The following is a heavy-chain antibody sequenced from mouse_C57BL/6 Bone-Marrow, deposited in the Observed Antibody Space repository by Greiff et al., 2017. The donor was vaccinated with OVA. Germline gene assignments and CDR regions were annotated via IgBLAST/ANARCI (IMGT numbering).Heavy chain of an antibody. CDR1: GYTFTSYW. J-gene: IGHJ4*01. V-gene: IGHV1-50*01. D-gene: IGHD1-1*01. CDR3: ARHGSSLYAMDY. Sequence: VQLQQPGAELVKPGASVKLSCKASGYTFTSYWMQWVKQRPGQGLEWIGEIDPSDSYTNYNQKFKGKATLTVDTSSSTAYMQLSSLTSEDSAVYYCARHGSSLYAMDYWGQGTSVTVSS. CDR2: IDPSDSYT.